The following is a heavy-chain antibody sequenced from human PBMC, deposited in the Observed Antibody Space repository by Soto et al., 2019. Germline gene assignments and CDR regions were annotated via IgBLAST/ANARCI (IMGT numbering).Heavy chain of an antibody. CDR2: IYYSGST. D-gene: IGHD6-25*01. CDR3: ARRVDLGSGWDNDYYYGMDV. Sequence: QLQLQESGPGLVKPSETLSLTCTVSGGSISSSSYYWGWIRQPPGKGLEWIGSIYYSGSTYYNPSLKSRVNISVDTSKNQVSLKLSSVTAADTAVYYCARRVDLGSGWDNDYYYGMDVWGQGTTVTVS. CDR1: GGSISSSSYY. J-gene: IGHJ6*02. V-gene: IGHV4-39*01.